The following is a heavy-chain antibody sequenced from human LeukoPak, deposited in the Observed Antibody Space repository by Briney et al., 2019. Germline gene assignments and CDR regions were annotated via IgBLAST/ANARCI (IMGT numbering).Heavy chain of an antibody. CDR1: GGSINSGDSY. CDR2: ISYSGSP. D-gene: IGHD3-10*01. CDR3: ARVPYGSGTYYFDY. V-gene: IGHV4-30-4*01. Sequence: SQTLSLTCTVSGGSINSGDSYWGWIRQPPGKSLEWIGYISYSGSPYYNPSLRGRVAISGDTSKNQFSLRLGSVTAADTAVYYCARVPYGSGTYYFDYWARESWSPSPQ. J-gene: IGHJ4*02.